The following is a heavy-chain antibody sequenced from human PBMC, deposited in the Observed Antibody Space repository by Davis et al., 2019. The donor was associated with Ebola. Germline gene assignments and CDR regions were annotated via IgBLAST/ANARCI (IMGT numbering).Heavy chain of an antibody. CDR1: GGSISSSSYY. Sequence: SETLSLTCTVSGGSISSSSYYWGWIRQPPGKGLEWIGEINHSGSTNYNPSLKSRVTISVDTSKNQFSLKLSSVTAADTAVYYCARSGSGWYRDYYYYYGMDVWGQGTTVTVTS. CDR2: INHSGST. CDR3: ARSGSGWYRDYYYYYGMDV. D-gene: IGHD6-19*01. V-gene: IGHV4-39*01. J-gene: IGHJ6*02.